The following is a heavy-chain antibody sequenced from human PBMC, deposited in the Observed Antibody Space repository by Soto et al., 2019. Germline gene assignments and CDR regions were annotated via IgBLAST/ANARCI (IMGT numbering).Heavy chain of an antibody. D-gene: IGHD3-22*01. J-gene: IGHJ3*02. CDR3: ARGSPTYDSSGYYDAFDI. CDR2: IYHSGST. CDR1: GGSISSSSW. Sequence: SETLSLTCAVSGGSISSSSWWSWVRQPPGKGLEWIGEIYHSGSTYYNPSLKSRVTISVDRSKNQFSLKLSSVTAADTAVYYCARGSPTYDSSGYYDAFDIWGQGTMVTVSS. V-gene: IGHV4-4*02.